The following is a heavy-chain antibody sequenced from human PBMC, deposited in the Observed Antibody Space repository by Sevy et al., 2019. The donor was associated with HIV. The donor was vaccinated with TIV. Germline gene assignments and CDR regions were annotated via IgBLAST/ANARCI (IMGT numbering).Heavy chain of an antibody. CDR1: GGSISTYY. Sequence: FTCTVSGGSISTYYWSWIREAPGKGLEWIGSVYYSGSTDYNPSLKSRVNISVDTSKNEFSLNLTSVTAADAAVYYCARGDFWSGYSGFLVWFDPWGQGNLVTVSS. D-gene: IGHD3-3*01. J-gene: IGHJ5*02. CDR2: VYYSGST. CDR3: ARGDFWSGYSGFLVWFDP. V-gene: IGHV4-59*12.